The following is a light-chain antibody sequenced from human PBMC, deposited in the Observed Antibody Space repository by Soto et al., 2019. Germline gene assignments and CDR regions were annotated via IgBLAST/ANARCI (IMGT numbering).Light chain of an antibody. CDR1: QGIDSS. J-gene: IGKJ5*01. Sequence: ILLTQSLSSLSASVGDRVTITCRASQGIDSSFAWYQEKPGKAPKLLIYAASSLQSGVPSRFSGSGSGTDFTLTISSLQPEDFATYYCQQLHDYPITFGQGTRLEI. V-gene: IGKV1-9*01. CDR2: AAS. CDR3: QQLHDYPIT.